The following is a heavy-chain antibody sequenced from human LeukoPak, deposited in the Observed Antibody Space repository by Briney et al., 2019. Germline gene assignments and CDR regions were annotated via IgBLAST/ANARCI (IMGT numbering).Heavy chain of an antibody. V-gene: IGHV3-21*04. CDR2: ISTSSSYI. CDR3: AKSIPPYFDY. CDR1: GFTFSSYS. Sequence: GGSLRLSCAASGFTFSSYSMNWVRQAPGKGLEWVSSISTSSSYIDYADSVKGRFTISRDNSKNTLYLQMNSLRAEDTAVYYCAKSIPPYFDYWGQGTLVTVSS. J-gene: IGHJ4*02.